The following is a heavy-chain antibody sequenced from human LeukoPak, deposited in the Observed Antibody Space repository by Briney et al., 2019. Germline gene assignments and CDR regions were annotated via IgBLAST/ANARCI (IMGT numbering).Heavy chain of an antibody. CDR3: ARAYAQDYYYYGMDV. Sequence: SVKVSCKASGGTFSSYAISWVRQAPGQGLEWMGRIIPILGIANYAQKLQGRVTITADKSTSTAYMELSSLRSEDTAVYYCARAYAQDYYYYGMDVWGQGTTVTVSS. CDR1: GGTFSSYA. CDR2: IIPILGIA. V-gene: IGHV1-69*04. J-gene: IGHJ6*02.